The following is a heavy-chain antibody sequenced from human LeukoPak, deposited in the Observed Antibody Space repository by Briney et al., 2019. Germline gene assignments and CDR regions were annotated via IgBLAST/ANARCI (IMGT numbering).Heavy chain of an antibody. Sequence: GASVKVSCKASGGTFSSYAISWVRQAPGQGLEWMGGLIPIFGTANYAQKFQGRVTITADESTSTAYMELSSLRSEDTAVYYCARRQGQLWCFDYWGQGTLVTVSS. CDR2: LIPIFGTA. V-gene: IGHV1-69*01. D-gene: IGHD5-18*01. CDR3: ARRQGQLWCFDY. CDR1: GGTFSSYA. J-gene: IGHJ4*02.